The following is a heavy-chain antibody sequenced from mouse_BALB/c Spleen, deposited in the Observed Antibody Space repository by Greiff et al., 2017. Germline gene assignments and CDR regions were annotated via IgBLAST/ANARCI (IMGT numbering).Heavy chain of an antibody. CDR2: INPSSGYT. J-gene: IGHJ3*01. CDR3: ARSTEGAWFAY. V-gene: IGHV1-4*01. CDR1: GYTFTSYT. Sequence: LQESGAELARPGASVKMSCKASGYTFTSYTMHWVKQRPGQGLEWIGYINPSSGYTNYNQKFKDKATLTADKSSSTAYMQLSSLTSEDSAVYYCARSTEGAWFAYWGQGTLVTVSA.